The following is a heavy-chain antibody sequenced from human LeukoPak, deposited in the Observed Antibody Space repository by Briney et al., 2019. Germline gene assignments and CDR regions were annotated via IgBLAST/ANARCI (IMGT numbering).Heavy chain of an antibody. J-gene: IGHJ4*02. Sequence: GGSLRLSCAGSGFTFSSYSMNWVRQAPGKGLEWVSCISSSSSYIYYADSVKGRFTISRDNSKNTLYLQMNSLRAEDTAVYYCARVGYCSSTSCYGEKKFDYWGQGTLVTVSS. V-gene: IGHV3-21*01. CDR1: GFTFSSYS. CDR2: ISSSSSYI. CDR3: ARVGYCSSTSCYGEKKFDY. D-gene: IGHD2-2*01.